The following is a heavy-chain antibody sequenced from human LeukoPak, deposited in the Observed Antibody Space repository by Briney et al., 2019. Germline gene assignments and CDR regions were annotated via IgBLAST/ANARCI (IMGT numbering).Heavy chain of an antibody. Sequence: GESLKISCQGFGYSFTSYWVGWVRQMPGKGMEWMGVIYPGDSRIRYNPSFQGQVTISVDKSISTAYLQWVSLKASDTAMYYCACRDLTSTWSFPWGQGTLVTVSS. CDR1: GYSFTSYW. V-gene: IGHV5-51*01. J-gene: IGHJ5*02. CDR2: IYPGDSRI. D-gene: IGHD6-13*01. CDR3: ACRDLTSTWSFP.